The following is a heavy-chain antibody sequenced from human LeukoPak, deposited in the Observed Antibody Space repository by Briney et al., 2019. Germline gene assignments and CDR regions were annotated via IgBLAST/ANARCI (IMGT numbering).Heavy chain of an antibody. CDR2: IDKSGSTT. CDR3: AKVGWGLLRGAFDI. J-gene: IGHJ3*02. Sequence: PGGSLRLSCAAAGFIFSDAYVTWIRQAPGKGLEWVAFIDKSGSTTYYADSVKGRFTISRDDAKNSLYLEMNSLRAENTAVYYYAKVGWGLLRGAFDIWGQGTMVTVSS. D-gene: IGHD1-26*01. V-gene: IGHV3-11*04. CDR1: GFIFSDAY.